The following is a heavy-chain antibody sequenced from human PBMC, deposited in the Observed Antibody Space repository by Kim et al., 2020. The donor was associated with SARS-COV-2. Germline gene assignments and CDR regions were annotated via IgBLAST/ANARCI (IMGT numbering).Heavy chain of an antibody. Sequence: SETLSLTCFVYGGSFSGYYWSWIRQPPGKGLEWIGEINHSGSTNYNPSLKSRVTISVDTSKNQFSLKLSSVTAADTAVYYCARRRVGATTRDAFDIWGQGTMVTVSS. CDR3: ARRRVGATTRDAFDI. D-gene: IGHD1-26*01. V-gene: IGHV4-34*01. J-gene: IGHJ3*02. CDR1: GGSFSGYY. CDR2: INHSGST.